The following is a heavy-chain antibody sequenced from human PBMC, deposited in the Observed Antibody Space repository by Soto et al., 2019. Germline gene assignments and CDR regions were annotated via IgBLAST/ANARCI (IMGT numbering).Heavy chain of an antibody. D-gene: IGHD2-2*01. J-gene: IGHJ4*02. Sequence: QVQLEESGPGLVKPSGTLSLTCVVSGGSISSSNWWSWVRQPPGKGLEWIGDISHTGTSNSNPSLKSRVTISVYKSTNQFSLNVSSVTAAVTAVYYCAGGGGGVYCTSITCLSDVTPLNFWGQGTQVTVSS. CDR1: GGSISSSNW. CDR3: AGGGGGVYCTSITCLSDVTPLNF. V-gene: IGHV4-4*02. CDR2: ISHTGTS.